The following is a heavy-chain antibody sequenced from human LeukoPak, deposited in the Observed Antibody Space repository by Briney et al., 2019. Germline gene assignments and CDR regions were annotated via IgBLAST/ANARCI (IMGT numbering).Heavy chain of an antibody. V-gene: IGHV3-53*01. J-gene: IGHJ4*02. CDR1: GITVSNIY. Sequence: GGSLRLSCAASGITVSNIYMAWVRQAPGKGLEWVSIIYGGGNTNHGDSVKGRFFTSRDNSKNTLYLQMNSLRAEDTAVYYCANRLAYSSGWYFDYWGQGALVTVSS. CDR3: ANRLAYSSGWYFDY. D-gene: IGHD6-19*01. CDR2: IYGGGNT.